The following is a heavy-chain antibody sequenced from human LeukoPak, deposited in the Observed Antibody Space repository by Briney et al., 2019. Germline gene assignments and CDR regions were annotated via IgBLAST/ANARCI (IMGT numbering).Heavy chain of an antibody. D-gene: IGHD3-10*01. CDR2: VSYDGSNK. CDR3: ARGSWRLVRGAASFES. Sequence: GGSLRLSCAASGFTFSSYGMHWVRQAPGKGLEWVAVVSYDGSNKYYADSVKGRFTISRDNSKNTLYLQMNSLRAEDTAVYYCARGSWRLVRGAASFESWGQGTLVTVSS. J-gene: IGHJ4*02. CDR1: GFTFSSYG. V-gene: IGHV3-30*03.